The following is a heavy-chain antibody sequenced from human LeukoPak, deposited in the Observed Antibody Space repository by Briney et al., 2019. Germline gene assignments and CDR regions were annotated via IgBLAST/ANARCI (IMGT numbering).Heavy chain of an antibody. V-gene: IGHV1-69*01. CDR2: IIPSFSTA. J-gene: IGHJ4*02. D-gene: IGHD3-9*01. Sequence: SVKVSCKASGGTFSSYAISWVRQAPGQGLEWMGGIIPSFSTANYAQKFQGRVTITADESTSTAYMELSSLRSEDTAAYYCARGYDILTGDCYFDYWGQGTLVTVSS. CDR3: ARGYDILTGDCYFDY. CDR1: GGTFSSYA.